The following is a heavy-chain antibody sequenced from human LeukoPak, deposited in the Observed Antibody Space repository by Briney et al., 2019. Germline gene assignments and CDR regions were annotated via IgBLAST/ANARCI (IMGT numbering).Heavy chain of an antibody. V-gene: IGHV3-21*01. CDR2: ISSSSSYI. CDR3: VRPRYCSSTSCYADAFDI. J-gene: IGHJ3*02. Sequence: GGSLRLSCAASGFTFSSYSMNWVRQAPGKGLEWVSSISSSSSYIYYADSVKGRFTISRDNAKNSLYLQINSLRAEDTAVYYCVRPRYCSSTSCYADAFDIWGQGTMVTVSS. CDR1: GFTFSSYS. D-gene: IGHD2-2*01.